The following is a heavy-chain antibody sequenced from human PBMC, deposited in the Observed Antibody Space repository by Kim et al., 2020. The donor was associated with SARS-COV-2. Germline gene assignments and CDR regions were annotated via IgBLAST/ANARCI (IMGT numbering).Heavy chain of an antibody. CDR1: GESLTGFY. D-gene: IGHD6-19*01. V-gene: IGHV4-34*01. CDR3: ARLYTSAWYASYFDS. CDR2: ITFRGET. J-gene: IGHJ4*02. Sequence: SETVSLTCAVYGESLTGFYWNWIRQSPGKGLEWIGHITFRGETTYNPSFKTRVAMSVDTTTNQFSLKLQSVTVADTAVYFCARLYTSAWYASYFDSWGQG.